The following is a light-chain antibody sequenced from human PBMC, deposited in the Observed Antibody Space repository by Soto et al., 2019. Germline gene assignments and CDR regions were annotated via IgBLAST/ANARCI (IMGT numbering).Light chain of an antibody. Sequence: DSVLTQSPGTLSLSPGERATLSCRASQSVSSSYLAWYQQKPGQAPRLLIYGASSRATGIPDRFSGSGSGTDFTLTISRLEPEDFAVYYCQQYGSSPRTFGQGTKVESK. CDR3: QQYGSSPRT. CDR1: QSVSSSY. CDR2: GAS. J-gene: IGKJ1*01. V-gene: IGKV3-20*01.